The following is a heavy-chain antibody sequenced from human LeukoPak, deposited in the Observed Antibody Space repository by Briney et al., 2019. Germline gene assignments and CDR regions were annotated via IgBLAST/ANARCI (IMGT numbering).Heavy chain of an antibody. Sequence: ASVKVSCKASGGTFSSYAISWVRQAPGQGLEWMGRIIPIFGTANYAQKFQGRVTITTDESTSTAYMELSSLRSEDTAVYYCARDLRVDVYWWLFHDYWGQGTLVTVSS. CDR3: ARDLRVDVYWWLFHDY. CDR1: GGTFSSYA. V-gene: IGHV1-69*05. J-gene: IGHJ4*02. D-gene: IGHD3-22*01. CDR2: IIPIFGTA.